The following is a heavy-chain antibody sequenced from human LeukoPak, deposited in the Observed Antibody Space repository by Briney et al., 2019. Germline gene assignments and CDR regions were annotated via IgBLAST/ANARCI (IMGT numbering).Heavy chain of an antibody. J-gene: IGHJ5*02. D-gene: IGHD2-21*02. V-gene: IGHV3-48*02. CDR1: GFMFTSYA. Sequence: GGSLRLSCEASGFMFTSYALAWVRQSPGKGLEWVSYISSSSSTIYYADSVKGRFTISRDNAKNSLYLQMNSLRDEDTAVYYCARDSLYCGGDCYSINWFDPWGQGTLVTVSS. CDR3: ARDSLYCGGDCYSINWFDP. CDR2: ISSSSSTI.